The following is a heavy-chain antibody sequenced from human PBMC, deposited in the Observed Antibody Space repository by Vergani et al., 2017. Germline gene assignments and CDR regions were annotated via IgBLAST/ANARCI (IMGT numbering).Heavy chain of an antibody. CDR1: GGSISSGDYY. CDR2: IYYSGST. V-gene: IGHV4-30-4*01. D-gene: IGHD3-16*01. Sequence: QVQLQESGPGLVKPSQTLSLPCTVSGGSISSGDYYWSWIRQPPGKGLEWIGYIYYSGSTYYKPSLESRVTISVDTSKNQFSLKLSSVTAADTAVYYCAREVWDQRATNYYEYYIDVWGKGTTVTVSS. J-gene: IGHJ6*03. CDR3: AREVWDQRATNYYEYYIDV.